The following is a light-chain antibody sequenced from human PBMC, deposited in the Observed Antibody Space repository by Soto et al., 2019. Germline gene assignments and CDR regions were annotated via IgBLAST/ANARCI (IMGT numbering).Light chain of an antibody. J-gene: IGLJ1*01. CDR3: SSYTTRNTEA. V-gene: IGLV2-14*03. Sequence: QSVLTQPASVSGSPGQSITISCIGTSSDVGAFNYVSWYQHHPGKAPKLIIYDVTDRPSGVSNRSSASKSGNTASLTISGLQAEDEADYYCSSYTTRNTEAFGTGTKVTVL. CDR2: DVT. CDR1: SSDVGAFNY.